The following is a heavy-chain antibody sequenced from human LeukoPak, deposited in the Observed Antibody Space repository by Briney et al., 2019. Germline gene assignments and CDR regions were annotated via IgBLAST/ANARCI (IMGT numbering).Heavy chain of an antibody. V-gene: IGHV3-53*01. Sequence: GGSLRLSCAASGFTVSSNYMSWVRQAPGKWLEWVSVIYSGGSTYYADSVKGRFTISRDNSKSTLYIQMNSLRAEDTAVYYCARAKPKNMVRGLIMRRESRYYFDYWGQGTLVTVSS. CDR2: IYSGGST. D-gene: IGHD3-10*01. J-gene: IGHJ4*02. CDR1: GFTVSSNY. CDR3: ARAKPKNMVRGLIMRRESRYYFDY.